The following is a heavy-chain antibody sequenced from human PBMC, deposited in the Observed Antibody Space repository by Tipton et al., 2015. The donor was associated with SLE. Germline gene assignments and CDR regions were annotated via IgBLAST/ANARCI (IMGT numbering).Heavy chain of an antibody. Sequence: GLVKPSETLSLTCTVSGGSISSYYWSWIRQPPGKGLECLGYVFYSGSSDFYRAHYSPSLMSRVIISVDSSKNQFSLRLTSVTAADTAVYYCAKYFYDATGYQSVDSWGQGALVTVSS. V-gene: IGHV4-59*03. CDR3: AKYFYDATGYQSVDS. J-gene: IGHJ4*02. CDR1: GGSISSYY. CDR2: VFYSGSSDFYRA. D-gene: IGHD3-22*01.